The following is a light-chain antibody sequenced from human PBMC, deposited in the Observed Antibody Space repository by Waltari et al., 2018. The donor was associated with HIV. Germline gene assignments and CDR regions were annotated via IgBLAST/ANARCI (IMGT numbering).Light chain of an antibody. J-gene: IGLJ3*02. V-gene: IGLV2-11*01. Sequence: QSALTQPRSVSGSPGQSVTISCTGTSNDVGGYNYVSWFLQHPDNAPKLMIYDVNTRPSGVPYRCSGSKSGNTASLTISGLQVEDEANYYCCSSTGNYTWVFGGGTKLTVL. CDR1: SNDVGGYNY. CDR3: CSSTGNYTWV. CDR2: DVN.